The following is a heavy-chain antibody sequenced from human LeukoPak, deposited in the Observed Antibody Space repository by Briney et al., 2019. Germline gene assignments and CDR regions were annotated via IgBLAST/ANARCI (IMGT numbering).Heavy chain of an antibody. CDR1: GYSFTSYW. D-gene: IGHD3-10*01. Sequence: GESLKISCKGSGYSFTSYWISWVRQMPGKGLEWMGRIDPSDSYTNYSPSFQGHVTIPADKSISTAYLQWSSLKASDTAMYYCAISVRGVITYREDYWGQGTLVTVSS. J-gene: IGHJ4*02. CDR2: IDPSDSYT. V-gene: IGHV5-10-1*01. CDR3: AISVRGVITYREDY.